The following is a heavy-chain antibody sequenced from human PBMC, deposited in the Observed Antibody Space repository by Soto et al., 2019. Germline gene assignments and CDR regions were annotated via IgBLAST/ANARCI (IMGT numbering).Heavy chain of an antibody. J-gene: IGHJ4*02. D-gene: IGHD7-27*01. V-gene: IGHV4-4*02. CDR3: ARKAWVRFDY. CDR2: VFHTGDT. Sequence: SVTLSRTTAVSGDSIRISVLLTWVRQPPGKGLEWIGEVFHTGDTYFNPSLRSRVAMSVDKSTNEFSLKVTSVTAADTAIYYCARKAWVRFDYWGQGALVTVSS. CDR1: GDSIRISVL.